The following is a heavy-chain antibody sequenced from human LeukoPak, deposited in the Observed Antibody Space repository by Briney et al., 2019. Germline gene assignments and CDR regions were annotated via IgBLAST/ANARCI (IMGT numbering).Heavy chain of an antibody. CDR1: GFTFSSYS. Sequence: AGGSLRLSCAASGFTFSSYSVNWVRQAPGKGLEWVSFISSSSSYIYYADSVKGRFTISRDNAKNSLYLQMNSLRAEDTAVYYCVRDNPRCCGVVPANIDDYWGQGTLVTVSS. CDR3: VRDNPRCCGVVPANIDDY. J-gene: IGHJ4*02. CDR2: ISSSSSYI. D-gene: IGHD2-15*01. V-gene: IGHV3-21*01.